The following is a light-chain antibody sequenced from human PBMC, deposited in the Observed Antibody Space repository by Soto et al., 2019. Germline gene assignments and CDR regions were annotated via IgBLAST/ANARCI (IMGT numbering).Light chain of an antibody. CDR3: LKHDNYPLT. J-gene: IGKJ4*01. CDR2: GAS. CDR1: QDISNY. V-gene: IGKV1-17*03. Sequence: DIQMTQSPSAMSASVGDRVTITCRASQDISNYLAWFQQKPGKVPKRLIYGASSLQSGVPSRFSGSGSGTEFTLTISSLRPEDSATYYCLKHDNYPLTFGGGTKVEI.